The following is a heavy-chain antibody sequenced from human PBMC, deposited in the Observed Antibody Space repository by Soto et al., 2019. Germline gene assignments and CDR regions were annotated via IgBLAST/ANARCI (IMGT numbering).Heavy chain of an antibody. CDR3: ARVPVARPIRFLPNYGMDV. CDR2: INHSGST. D-gene: IGHD3-3*01. J-gene: IGHJ6*02. V-gene: IGHV4-34*01. Sequence: PSETLSLTCAVYGGSFSGYYWSWIRQPPGKGLEWIGEINHSGSTNYNPSLKSRVTISVDTSKNQFSLKLSSVTAADTAVYYCARVPVARPIRFLPNYGMDVWGQGTTVTVSS. CDR1: GGSFSGYY.